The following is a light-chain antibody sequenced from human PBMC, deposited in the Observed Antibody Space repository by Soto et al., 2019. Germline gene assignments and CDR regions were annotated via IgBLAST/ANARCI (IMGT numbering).Light chain of an antibody. Sequence: QSVLTQPPSVSLAPGQRVTISCTGSSSNIGAHYDVHWYQQLPGTAPKLLIYGNSSRPSGVPDRFSGSKSGTSASLAITGLQAEDEADYYCQSYDNSLSVYVFGTGTKVTVL. V-gene: IGLV1-40*01. CDR3: QSYDNSLSVYV. J-gene: IGLJ1*01. CDR1: SSNIGAHYD. CDR2: GNS.